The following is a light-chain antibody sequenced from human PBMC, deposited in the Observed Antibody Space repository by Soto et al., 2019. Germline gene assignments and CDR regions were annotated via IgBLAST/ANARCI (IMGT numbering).Light chain of an antibody. V-gene: IGKV3-15*01. Sequence: EISMTQFPAILSASPGEGATLSCRAAQDVTTNVAWYQLRRGQPPRLLIYDISTRATGVPDRFSGSGSGTEFTLTISGLQSEDFAVYYCQQYNNWPRTFGQGTKVDIK. J-gene: IGKJ1*01. CDR3: QQYNNWPRT. CDR1: QDVTTN. CDR2: DIS.